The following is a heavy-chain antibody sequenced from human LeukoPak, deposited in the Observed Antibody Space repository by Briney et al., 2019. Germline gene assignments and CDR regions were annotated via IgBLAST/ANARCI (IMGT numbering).Heavy chain of an antibody. CDR1: GFTFSSYG. D-gene: IGHD3-22*01. CDR2: ISYDGSNK. CDR3: ARGRYYYDSSGFIDY. V-gene: IGHV3-30*03. Sequence: GGSLRLSCAASGFTFSSYGMHWVRQAPGKGPEWVAVISYDGSNKYYADSVKGRFTISRDNSKNTLYLQMNSLRAEDTAVYYCARGRYYYDSSGFIDYWGQGTLVTVSS. J-gene: IGHJ4*02.